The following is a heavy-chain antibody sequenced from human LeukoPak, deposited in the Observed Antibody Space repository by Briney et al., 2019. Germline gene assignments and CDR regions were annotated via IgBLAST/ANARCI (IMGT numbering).Heavy chain of an antibody. Sequence: GGSLRLSCAASGFTFSSYEMNWVRQAPGKGLEWVSYISTSGSPIYYGNSVKGRFTISRDNAKNSLYLQMNSLRAEDTAVYYCARSHYDILTGYWAWGQGTLVTVSS. D-gene: IGHD3-9*01. V-gene: IGHV3-48*03. J-gene: IGHJ5*02. CDR2: ISTSGSPI. CDR1: GFTFSSYE. CDR3: ARSHYDILTGYWA.